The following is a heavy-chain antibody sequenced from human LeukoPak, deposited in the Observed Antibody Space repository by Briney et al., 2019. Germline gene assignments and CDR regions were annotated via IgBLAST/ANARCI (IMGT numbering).Heavy chain of an antibody. D-gene: IGHD5-24*01. J-gene: IGHJ5*02. V-gene: IGHV1-2*06. CDR1: GYTFTGYY. Sequence: ASVKVSCKASGYTFTGYYMHWVRQAPGQGLEWMGRINPNSGGTNYAQKFQGRVTMTRDTSISTAYMELSRLRSDDTAVYYCAREGIYGRLLQRNQNWFDPWGQGTLVTVSS. CDR2: INPNSGGT. CDR3: AREGIYGRLLQRNQNWFDP.